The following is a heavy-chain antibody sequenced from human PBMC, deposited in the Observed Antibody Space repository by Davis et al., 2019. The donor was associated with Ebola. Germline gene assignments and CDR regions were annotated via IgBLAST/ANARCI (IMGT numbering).Heavy chain of an antibody. CDR1: GGSFSGYY. Sequence: SETLSLTCAVYGGSFSGYYWSWIRQPPGKGLEWIGEINHSGSTNYNPSLKSRVTISVDTSKNQFSLKLSSVTAADTAVYYCARSRSCTNGVCYTGWFDPWGQGTLVTVSS. V-gene: IGHV4-34*01. D-gene: IGHD2-8*01. CDR3: ARSRSCTNGVCYTGWFDP. CDR2: INHSGST. J-gene: IGHJ5*02.